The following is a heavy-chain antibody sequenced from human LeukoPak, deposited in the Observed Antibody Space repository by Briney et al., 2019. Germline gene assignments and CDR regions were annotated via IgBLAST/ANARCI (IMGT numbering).Heavy chain of an antibody. CDR1: GYAFNNYG. CDR3: ARDLPPWEL. J-gene: IGHJ4*02. V-gene: IGHV1-18*01. CDR2: ISSYNIDT. D-gene: IGHD1-26*01. Sequence: GASVKVSCRASGYAFNNYGISWVRQAPGRGLEWMGWISSYNIDTKYAEKFQDRVTLTKDTSTSTAYMELKSLRHDDTAVYFCARDLPPWELWGQGTLVSVSS.